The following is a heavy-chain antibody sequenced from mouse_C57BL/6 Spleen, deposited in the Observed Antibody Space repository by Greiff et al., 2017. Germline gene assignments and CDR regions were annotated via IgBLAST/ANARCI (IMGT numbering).Heavy chain of an antibody. J-gene: IGHJ2*01. Sequence: EVKVVESGGGLVKPGGSLKLSCAASGFTFSDYGMHWVRQAPGKGLEWVAYISSGSSTIYYADTVKGRFTISRDNAKNTQFLQMTSLRSEDTDMYYCARQGAYYYGSSPVDWWGQGTTLTVSS. V-gene: IGHV5-17*01. CDR2: ISSGSSTI. D-gene: IGHD1-1*01. CDR1: GFTFSDYG. CDR3: ARQGAYYYGSSPVDW.